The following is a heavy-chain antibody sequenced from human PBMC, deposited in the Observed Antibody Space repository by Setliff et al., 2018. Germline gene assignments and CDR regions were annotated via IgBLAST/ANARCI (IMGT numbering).Heavy chain of an antibody. CDR1: GYTFTSYG. V-gene: IGHV1-8*02. D-gene: IGHD5-12*01. Sequence: GASVKVSCKASGYTFTSYGISWVRQAPGQGLEWMGRINPNSGNSGCAQKFQGRVTMTRDTSISTAYMELNSLQYEDTAVYYCARGKWFRLDKSAWSNWFDPWGQGTLVTVSS. CDR3: ARGKWFRLDKSAWSNWFDP. CDR2: INPNSGNS. J-gene: IGHJ5*02.